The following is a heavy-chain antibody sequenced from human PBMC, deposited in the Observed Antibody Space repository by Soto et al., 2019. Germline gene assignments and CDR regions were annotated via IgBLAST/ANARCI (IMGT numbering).Heavy chain of an antibody. CDR2: ISWNSGNI. Sequence: GGSLRLSCAASGFTFDDYAMHWVRQVLGKGLEWVSSISWNSGNIGYADSVKGRFTTSRDNAKNSLYLQMNSLRPEDTALYYCVRSKGGGLAGRSYNYYGMDVWGQGTTVTVS. D-gene: IGHD6-6*01. J-gene: IGHJ6*02. CDR1: GFTFDDYA. V-gene: IGHV3-9*01. CDR3: VRSKGGGLAGRSYNYYGMDV.